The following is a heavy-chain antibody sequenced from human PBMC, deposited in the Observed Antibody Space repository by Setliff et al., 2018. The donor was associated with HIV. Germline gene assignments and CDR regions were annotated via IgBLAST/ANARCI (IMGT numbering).Heavy chain of an antibody. CDR1: GFTVRSNY. J-gene: IGHJ4*02. D-gene: IGHD3-22*01. Sequence: GGSLRLSCAASGFTVRSNYMSWVRQAPGKGLEWVSGIYSGGSTYYADSVKGRFTISRDNSKNTLYLQMNSLRAEDTAVYYCAKYLVYYDSSGDLDYWGQGTLFTGSS. V-gene: IGHV3-53*01. CDR2: IYSGGST. CDR3: AKYLVYYDSSGDLDY.